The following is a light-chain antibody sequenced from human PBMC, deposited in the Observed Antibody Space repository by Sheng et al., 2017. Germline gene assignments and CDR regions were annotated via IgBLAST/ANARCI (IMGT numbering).Light chain of an antibody. CDR1: RSIASNY. Sequence: EIVLTQSPGTLSLSPGERATLSCRASRSIASNYLAWYQLKPGQAPRLLFYAASTRGTGVPDRFSGSGSGTDFTLTITRLEPEDFAMYFCQQYGSSPRSLGQGTKVEI. CDR2: AAS. V-gene: IGKV3-20*01. CDR3: QQYGSSPRS. J-gene: IGKJ1*01.